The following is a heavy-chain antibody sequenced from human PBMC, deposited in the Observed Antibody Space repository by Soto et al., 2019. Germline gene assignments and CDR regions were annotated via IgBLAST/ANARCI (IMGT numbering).Heavy chain of an antibody. J-gene: IGHJ3*01. CDR1: GFNFSSDV. CDR2: IFGSGITT. Sequence: GESLKICCAASGFNFSSDVMNWVRQTPGKGLEWVASIFGSGITTYYADSVKGRFTISRDNSKNTLHLQLNSLRAEDTALYYCAKSQSGSFFAAFDLWGQGSLVTVSS. CDR3: AKSQSGSFFAAFDL. D-gene: IGHD1-26*01. V-gene: IGHV3-23*01.